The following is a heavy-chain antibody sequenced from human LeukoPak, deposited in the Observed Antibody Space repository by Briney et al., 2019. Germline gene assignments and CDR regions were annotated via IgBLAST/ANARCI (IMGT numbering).Heavy chain of an antibody. D-gene: IGHD6-19*01. CDR2: INHSGST. CDR3: ARRSAVAGFGYYYYGMDV. J-gene: IGHJ6*02. CDR1: GGSFSGYY. V-gene: IGHV4-34*01. Sequence: SETLSLTCAVYGGSFSGYYWSWIRQPPGKGLEWIGEINHSGSTNYNPSLKSRVTISVDKSKNQFSLKLSSVTAADTAVYYCARRSAVAGFGYYYYGMDVWGQGTTVTVSS.